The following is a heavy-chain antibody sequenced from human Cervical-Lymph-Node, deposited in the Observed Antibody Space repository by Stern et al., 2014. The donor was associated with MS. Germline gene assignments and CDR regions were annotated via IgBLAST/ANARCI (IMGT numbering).Heavy chain of an antibody. J-gene: IGHJ4*02. CDR3: ARQRYFDY. Sequence: EMQLVESGPEVKRPGESLKISCQASGYTFTSYWIVWVRQMPGKGLEWIAIIFPGGSDIRYSPSFQGQVTISADKSSSTAYLQWNNLKASDTAIYYCARQRYFDYWGQGTLVTVSS. CDR1: GYTFTSYW. V-gene: IGHV5-51*01. CDR2: IFPGGSDI.